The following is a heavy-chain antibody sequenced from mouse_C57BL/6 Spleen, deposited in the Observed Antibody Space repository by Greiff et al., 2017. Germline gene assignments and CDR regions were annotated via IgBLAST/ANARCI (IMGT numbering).Heavy chain of an antibody. V-gene: IGHV2-2*01. D-gene: IGHD2-5*01. CDR3: ARNWRANSNYVWFAY. CDR2: IWSGGST. J-gene: IGHJ3*01. CDR1: GFSLTSYG. Sequence: VQRVESGPGLVQPSQSLSITCTVSGFSLTSYGVHWVRQSPGKGLEWLGVIWSGGSTDYNAAFISRLSISKDNSKSQVFFKMNSLQADDTAIYYCARNWRANSNYVWFAYWGQGTLVTVSA.